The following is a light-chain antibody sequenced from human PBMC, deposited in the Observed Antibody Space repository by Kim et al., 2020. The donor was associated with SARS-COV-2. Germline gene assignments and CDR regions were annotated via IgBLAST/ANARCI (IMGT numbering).Light chain of an antibody. CDR1: SSDVGGYNY. V-gene: IGLV2-11*01. Sequence: QSALTQPRSVSGSPGQSVTMSCTGTSSDVGGYNYVSWYQQHPGKVPKLMIYDVSKRPSGVPDRFSGSKSGTTASLTISGLQAEDEADYYCCSYAGSYTFVFGGGTKLTVL. CDR2: DVS. CDR3: CSYAGSYTFV. J-gene: IGLJ2*01.